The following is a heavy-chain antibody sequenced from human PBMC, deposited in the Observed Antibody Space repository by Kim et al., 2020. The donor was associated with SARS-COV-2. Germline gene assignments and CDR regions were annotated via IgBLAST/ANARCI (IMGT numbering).Heavy chain of an antibody. Sequence: YADSVKGRFTISRDNSKNTLYLQMNSLRAEDTAVYYCAKLSGGGATKFDYWGQGTLVTVSS. D-gene: IGHD1-26*01. J-gene: IGHJ4*02. V-gene: IGHV3-23*01. CDR3: AKLSGGGATKFDY.